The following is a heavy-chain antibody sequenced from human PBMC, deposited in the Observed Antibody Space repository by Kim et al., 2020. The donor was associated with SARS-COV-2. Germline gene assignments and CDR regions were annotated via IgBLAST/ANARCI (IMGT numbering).Heavy chain of an antibody. J-gene: IGHJ4*02. CDR3: TRGSTIVVVPAY. V-gene: IGHV3-49*04. D-gene: IGHD2-2*01. Sequence: GGSLRLSCTASGFTFGDYAMSWVRQAPGKGLEWVGFIRSKAYGGTTEYAASVKGRFTISRDDSKSIAYLQMNSLKTEDTAVYYCTRGSTIVVVPAYWGQGTLVTVSS. CDR1: GFTFGDYA. CDR2: IRSKAYGGTT.